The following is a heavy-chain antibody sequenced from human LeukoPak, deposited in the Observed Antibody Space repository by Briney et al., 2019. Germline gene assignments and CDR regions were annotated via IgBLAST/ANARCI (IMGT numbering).Heavy chain of an antibody. CDR1: GFTFDDHG. Sequence: PGGSLRLSCAASGFTFDDHGMHWVRQAPGKGLEWVSGISWNSCSIGYADSVKGRFTISRDNAKSTLYLQMNSLRADDMALYYCTRASGYSSGSVDYWGQGTLVTVSS. CDR3: TRASGYSSGSVDY. V-gene: IGHV3-9*03. J-gene: IGHJ4*02. CDR2: ISWNSCSI. D-gene: IGHD5-18*01.